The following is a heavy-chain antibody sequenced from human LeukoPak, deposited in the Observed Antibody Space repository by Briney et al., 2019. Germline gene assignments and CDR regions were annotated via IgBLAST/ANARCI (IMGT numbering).Heavy chain of an antibody. V-gene: IGHV4-4*07. CDR2: IFHTGST. CDR3: ARGPLGGESFDI. Sequence: SETLSLTYTVSGGSISSYYWNWIRHPAGTGLEYIGRIFHTGSTNYNPSLKSRVTMSVDTSSNQFSLNLTSVTAADTAVYYCARGPLGGESFDIWGQGTMVTVSS. D-gene: IGHD3-16*01. CDR1: GGSISSYY. J-gene: IGHJ3*02.